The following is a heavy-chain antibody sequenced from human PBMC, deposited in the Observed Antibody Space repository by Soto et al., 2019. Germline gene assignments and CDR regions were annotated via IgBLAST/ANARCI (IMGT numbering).Heavy chain of an antibody. Sequence: QVQLVQSGAEVKKPGSSVKVSCKASGGTFSTDAINWVRQAPGQGPEWMGGILPIFGTADYAQKFQGRVTITADVSTTTAYKELSSLRSEDTAVYYCARGHDYGGNSDAFDIWGQGTIVTVSS. CDR3: ARGHDYGGNSDAFDI. J-gene: IGHJ3*02. D-gene: IGHD2-21*02. V-gene: IGHV1-69*12. CDR2: ILPIFGTA. CDR1: GGTFSTDA.